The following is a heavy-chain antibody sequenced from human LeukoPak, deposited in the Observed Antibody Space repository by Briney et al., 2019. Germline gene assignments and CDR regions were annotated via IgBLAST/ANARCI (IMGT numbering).Heavy chain of an antibody. CDR3: ARDPYSGSYGNYYYYFMDV. Sequence: EGSLRLSCAASGFTFSSYVMHWVRQAPGKGLEWVAFIRYDGSNKYYADSVKGRFTISRDSSKNTLYLQMNSLRAEDTAVYYCARDPYSGSYGNYYYYFMDVWGKGITVTISS. CDR1: GFTFSSYV. J-gene: IGHJ6*03. V-gene: IGHV3-30*02. D-gene: IGHD1-26*01. CDR2: IRYDGSNK.